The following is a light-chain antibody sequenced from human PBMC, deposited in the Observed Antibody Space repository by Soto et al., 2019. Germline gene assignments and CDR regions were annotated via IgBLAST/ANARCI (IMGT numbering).Light chain of an antibody. V-gene: IGLV2-14*03. Sequence: QSALTQPASVSGSPGQSIIISCTGTSNDVGGYNYVSWYQQHPGKAPKLMIYDVSGRPSGVSNRFSGSKSGNTASLTISGLQAEDEADYYCSSYTRSTTPCVFGTGTKVTVL. CDR2: DVS. CDR1: SNDVGGYNY. CDR3: SSYTRSTTPCV. J-gene: IGLJ1*01.